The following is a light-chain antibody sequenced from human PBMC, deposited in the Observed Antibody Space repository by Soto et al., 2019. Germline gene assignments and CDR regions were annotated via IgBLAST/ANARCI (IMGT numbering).Light chain of an antibody. Sequence: QSVLTQPASVSGSPGQSITISCTGTSSDVGSYNLVSWYQQHPGKAPKLMIYGVNKRPSGVSNRFSGSKSGSTASLTISGLQAEDEADYYCCSYAGISTFYVFGTGTKVTVL. V-gene: IGLV2-23*02. CDR3: CSYAGISTFYV. CDR2: GVN. J-gene: IGLJ1*01. CDR1: SSDVGSYNL.